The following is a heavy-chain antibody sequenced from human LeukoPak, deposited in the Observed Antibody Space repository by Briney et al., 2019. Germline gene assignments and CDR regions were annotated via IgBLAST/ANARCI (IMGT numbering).Heavy chain of an antibody. Sequence: PWGSLRLSCAASGFTFSSYAMSWVRQVPGKGLEWVSAISGSVGSTYYADSVKGRFTISRDNSKNTLYLQMNSLRAEDTAVYYCARELRTPYDILGRGSAFDIWGQGTMVTVSS. J-gene: IGHJ3*02. V-gene: IGHV3-23*01. CDR2: ISGSVGST. CDR1: GFTFSSYA. D-gene: IGHD3-9*01. CDR3: ARELRTPYDILGRGSAFDI.